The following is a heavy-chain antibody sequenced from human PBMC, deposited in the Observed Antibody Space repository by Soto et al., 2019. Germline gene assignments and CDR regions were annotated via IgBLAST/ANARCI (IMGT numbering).Heavy chain of an antibody. D-gene: IGHD6-19*01. CDR3: ARVAYSSGWSEWFDP. Sequence: GGSLRLSCAASGFTFSSYGMHWVRQAPGKGLEWVAVIWFDGSNKYYADSVKGRSTISRDNSKNTLYLQMNSLRAEDTAVYYCARVAYSSGWSEWFDPWGQGTLVTVSS. V-gene: IGHV3-33*01. CDR2: IWFDGSNK. CDR1: GFTFSSYG. J-gene: IGHJ5*02.